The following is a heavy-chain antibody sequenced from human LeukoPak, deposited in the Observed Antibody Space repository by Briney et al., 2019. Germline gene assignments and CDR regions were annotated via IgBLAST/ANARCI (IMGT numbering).Heavy chain of an antibody. CDR1: GFTFSSYW. Sequence: GGSLRLSCAASGFTFSSYWMTWVRQAPGKGLEWEANIKEDESEKYYVDSVKGRFTISRDNARNSLYLQMNSLRAEDTAVYYCARDRTSWYRKDAFDFWGQGTMVTVSS. J-gene: IGHJ3*01. V-gene: IGHV3-7*01. D-gene: IGHD2-2*01. CDR2: IKEDESEK. CDR3: ARDRTSWYRKDAFDF.